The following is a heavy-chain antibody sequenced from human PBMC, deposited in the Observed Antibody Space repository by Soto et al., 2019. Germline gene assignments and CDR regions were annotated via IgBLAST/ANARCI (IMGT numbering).Heavy chain of an antibody. V-gene: IGHV1-69*13. CDR2: IIPIFGTA. D-gene: IGHD2-15*01. J-gene: IGHJ6*03. CDR1: GGTFSSYA. CDR3: ARDLSRYCSGGSCYSQSYYYYYMDV. Sequence: GASVKVSCKASGGTFSSYAISWVRQAPRQGLEWMGGIIPIFGTANYAQKFQGRVTITADESTSTAYMELSSLRSEDTAVYYCARDLSRYCSGGSCYSQSYYYYYMDVWGKGTTVTVSS.